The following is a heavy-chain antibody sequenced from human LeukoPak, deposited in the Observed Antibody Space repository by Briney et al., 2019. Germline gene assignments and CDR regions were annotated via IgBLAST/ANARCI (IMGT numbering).Heavy chain of an antibody. V-gene: IGHV3-21*01. CDR1: GFTFSSYS. J-gene: IGHJ4*02. CDR3: AREAPTSCHDY. Sequence: PGGSLRLSCTASGFTFSSYSMNWVRQAPGKGLEWVSSISSSSSYIYYADSVKGRFTISRDNAKNSLYLQMNSLRAEDTAVYYCAREAPTSCHDYWGQGTLVTVSS. CDR2: ISSSSSYI. D-gene: IGHD2-2*01.